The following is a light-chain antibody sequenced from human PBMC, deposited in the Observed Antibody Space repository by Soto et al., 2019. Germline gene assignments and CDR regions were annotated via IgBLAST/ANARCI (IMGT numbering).Light chain of an antibody. V-gene: IGKV3-20*01. CDR1: QSVSSSY. CDR3: QPYGSSPPAWT. CDR2: GAS. Sequence: EIVLTQSPGTLSLSPGERATLSCRASQSVSSSYLAWYQQKPGQAPRLLIYGASSRATGIPDRFSGSGSGTDFTLTISRLEPEDFAVYYCQPYGSSPPAWTFVQGT. J-gene: IGKJ1*01.